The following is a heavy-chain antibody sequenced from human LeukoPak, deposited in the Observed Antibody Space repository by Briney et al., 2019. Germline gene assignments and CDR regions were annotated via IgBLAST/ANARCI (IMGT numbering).Heavy chain of an antibody. J-gene: IGHJ3*02. D-gene: IGHD4-17*01. CDR2: IYTSGST. CDR3: ARGLDDYGVSEHAFDI. Sequence: SETLSLTCTVSGGSISSYYWSWIRQPAGKGLEWIGRIYTSGSTNYNPSLKSRVTVSVDTSKNQFSLKLSSVTAADTAVYYCARGLDDYGVSEHAFDIWGQGTMVTVSS. V-gene: IGHV4-4*07. CDR1: GGSISSYY.